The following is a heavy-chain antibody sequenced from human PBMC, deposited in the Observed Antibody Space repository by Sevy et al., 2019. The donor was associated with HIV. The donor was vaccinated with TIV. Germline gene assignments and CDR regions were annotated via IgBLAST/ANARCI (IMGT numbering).Heavy chain of an antibody. CDR3: ARDGGCSSTSCLLYFDS. J-gene: IGHJ4*02. Sequence: GWSLRLSCAASGFTFSDYYMNWVRQAPGKGLEWVSSISGRSSYIHYADSVRGRFTISRDNAKNSLYLQMNSLRVDDTAVYFCARDGGCSSTSCLLYFDSWGQGALVTVS. D-gene: IGHD2-2*01. CDR2: ISGRSSYI. CDR1: GFTFSDYY. V-gene: IGHV3-21*01.